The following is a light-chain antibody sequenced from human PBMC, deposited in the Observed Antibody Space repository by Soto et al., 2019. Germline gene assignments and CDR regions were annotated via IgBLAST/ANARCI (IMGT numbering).Light chain of an antibody. Sequence: EIVLTQSPATLSLSPGERATLSCRASQSVSTYLAWYQQKPGQAPRLFIYDASNRATGIPARFSGSGSGTDFTLTISSLEPDDFAVYYCQQRSKWPITFGQGTRLEIK. CDR2: DAS. J-gene: IGKJ5*01. V-gene: IGKV3-11*01. CDR3: QQRSKWPIT. CDR1: QSVSTY.